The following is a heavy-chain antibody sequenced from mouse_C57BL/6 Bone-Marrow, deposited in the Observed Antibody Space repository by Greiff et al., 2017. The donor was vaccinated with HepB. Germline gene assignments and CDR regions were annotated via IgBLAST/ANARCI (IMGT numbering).Heavy chain of an antibody. CDR2: IDPNSGGT. Sequence: QVQLKQPGAELVKPGASVKLSCKASGYTFTSYWMHWVKQRPGRGLEWIGRIDPNSGGTKYNEKFKSKATLTVDKPSSTAYMQLSSLTSEDSAVYYCATLFITTVVATDYWGQGTTLTVSS. CDR3: ATLFITTVVATDY. J-gene: IGHJ2*01. V-gene: IGHV1-72*01. CDR1: GYTFTSYW. D-gene: IGHD1-1*01.